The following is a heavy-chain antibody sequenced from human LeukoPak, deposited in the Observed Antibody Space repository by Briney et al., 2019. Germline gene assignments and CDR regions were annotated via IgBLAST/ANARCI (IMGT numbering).Heavy chain of an antibody. J-gene: IGHJ4*02. Sequence: RASVKVSCKASGGTFSSYAISWVRQAPGQGLEWMGGIIPRFTPNYAQHFQGRVTITTDEATTTAYLELSNLRSDDTAVYYCAGLGYSGYGPRSRFDNWGQGTLITVST. V-gene: IGHV1-69*05. CDR1: GGTFSSYA. CDR2: IIPRFTP. CDR3: AGLGYSGYGPRSRFDN. D-gene: IGHD5-12*01.